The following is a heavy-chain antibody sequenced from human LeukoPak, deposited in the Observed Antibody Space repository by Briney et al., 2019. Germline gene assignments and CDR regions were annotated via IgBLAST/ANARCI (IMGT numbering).Heavy chain of an antibody. V-gene: IGHV4-38-2*01. CDR3: ARAQRPDYYDSSGCTVDY. J-gene: IGHJ4*02. CDR1: GYSISSGYY. D-gene: IGHD3-22*01. CDR2: IYHSGST. Sequence: SETLSLTCAVSGYSISSGYYWGWIRQPPGKGLEWIGSIYHSGSTYYNPSLKSRVTISVDTSKNQFSLKLSSVTAADTAVYYCARAQRPDYYDSSGCTVDYWGQGTLVTVSS.